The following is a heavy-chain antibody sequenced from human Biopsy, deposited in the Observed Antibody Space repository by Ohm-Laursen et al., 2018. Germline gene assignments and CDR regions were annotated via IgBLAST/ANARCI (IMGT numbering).Heavy chain of an antibody. D-gene: IGHD3-3*01. CDR1: GGSIISYY. J-gene: IGHJ5*02. CDR3: ARTPRDSFWSGSYKRGLWFDP. CDR2: VYNGGIT. V-gene: IGHV4-59*01. Sequence: LSLTCSVSGGSIISYYWTWIRQPPGKGLEWIGHVYNGGITNYNPSLKSRVTISKDTSKNQFSLQVNSMTAADTAVYYCARTPRDSFWSGSYKRGLWFDPWGQGTLVIVSS.